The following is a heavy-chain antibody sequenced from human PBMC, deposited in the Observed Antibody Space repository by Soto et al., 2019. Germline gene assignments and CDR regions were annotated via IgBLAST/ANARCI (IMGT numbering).Heavy chain of an antibody. CDR2: TYYRSRWYS. CDR3: ARSEEDSDYYYYGMDV. J-gene: IGHJ6*02. Sequence: QAVSPTCVVSGGTVSINRVAWNWVRQSPSRGLEWLGRTYYRSRWYSDYAVSVRSRIDINADTSKNQVSLQLNSVTPEDTAVYYCARSEEDSDYYYYGMDVWGQGTTVNVS. D-gene: IGHD2-15*01. CDR1: GGTVSINRVA. V-gene: IGHV6-1*01.